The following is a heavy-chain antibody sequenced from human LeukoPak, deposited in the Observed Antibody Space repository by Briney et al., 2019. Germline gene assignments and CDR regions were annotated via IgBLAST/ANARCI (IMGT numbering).Heavy chain of an antibody. CDR1: GGPFSGYY. D-gene: IGHD1-1*01. V-gene: IGHV4-34*01. Sequence: SETLSLTCAVYGGPFSGYYWSWIRQPPGKGLEWIGEINHSGSSNYNPSLKSRVTISVDTSKNQFSLKLSSVTAADTAVYYCARGPTGTPGYFDYWGQGTLVTVSS. J-gene: IGHJ4*02. CDR3: ARGPTGTPGYFDY. CDR2: INHSGSS.